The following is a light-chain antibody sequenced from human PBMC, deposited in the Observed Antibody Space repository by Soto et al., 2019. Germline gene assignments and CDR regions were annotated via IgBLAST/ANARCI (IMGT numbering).Light chain of an antibody. CDR3: SSYTSINTLVV. CDR2: DVT. J-gene: IGLJ2*01. CDR1: SSDVGRYNH. V-gene: IGLV2-14*03. Sequence: QSALTQPASVSGSPGQSVTISCTGTSSDVGRYNHVSWYQQYPGKAPKLIIYDVTTRPSGVSNRFSGSKSGNTASLTISGLQAEDEAEYYCSSYTSINTLVVFGGGTKLTVL.